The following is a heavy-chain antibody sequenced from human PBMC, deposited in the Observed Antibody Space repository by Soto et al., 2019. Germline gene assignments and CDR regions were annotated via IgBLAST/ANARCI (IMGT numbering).Heavy chain of an antibody. CDR2: IYSGGST. J-gene: IGHJ4*02. V-gene: IGHV3-66*01. CDR3: ARDYDHLGY. Sequence: EVQLVESGGGLVQPGGSLRLSCAASGFTVSSNYMSWVRQAPGKGLEWVSVIYSGGSTYYEDSVKGRFTITRDNSKNTLYLQMNSLRVEDTGVYYCARDYDHLGYWGQGNLVTVSS. D-gene: IGHD3-16*01. CDR1: GFTVSSNY.